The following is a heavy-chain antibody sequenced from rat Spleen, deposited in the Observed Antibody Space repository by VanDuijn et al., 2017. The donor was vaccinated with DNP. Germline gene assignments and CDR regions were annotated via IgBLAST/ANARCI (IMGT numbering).Heavy chain of an antibody. CDR2: INTDGGST. J-gene: IGHJ4*01. Sequence: EVQLVETGGGLVQPGRSLKLSCVASGFTFSSYWMFWVRQAPGKGLEWVASINTDGGSTYYPDSVKGRFTISRDNAENTVHLQMNSLRSEDTATYYCAAQSSYFSYYYAMDAWGQGTSVTVSS. D-gene: IGHD1-12*01. CDR3: AAQSSYFSYYYAMDA. CDR1: GFTFSSYW. V-gene: IGHV5-58*01.